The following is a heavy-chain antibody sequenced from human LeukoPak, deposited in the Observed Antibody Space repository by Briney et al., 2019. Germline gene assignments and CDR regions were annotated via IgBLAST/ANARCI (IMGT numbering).Heavy chain of an antibody. J-gene: IGHJ6*02. CDR1: GYTFTSYA. D-gene: IGHD3-10*01. CDR2: INAGNGNT. Sequence: ASVKVSCKASGYTFTSYAMHWVRQAPGQRLEWMGWINAGNGNTKYSQKFQGRVTITRDTSASTAYMELSSLRSEDTAVYYCATDPPYGSGAIHYYYYGMDVWGQGTTVTVSS. V-gene: IGHV1-3*01. CDR3: ATDPPYGSGAIHYYYYGMDV.